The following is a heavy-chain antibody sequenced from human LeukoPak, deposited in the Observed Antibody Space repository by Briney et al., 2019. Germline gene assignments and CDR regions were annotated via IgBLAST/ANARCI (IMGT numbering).Heavy chain of an antibody. J-gene: IGHJ4*02. CDR2: ISSSSVYK. V-gene: IGHV3-21*01. CDR3: AREFYFDY. Sequence: GGSLRLSCAASGFTFSSYSMNWVRQAPGKGLEWVPSISSSSVYKYYADSVKGRFTISRDNAKNSLYLQMNSLRAEDTAVYYCAREFYFDYWGQGTLVTVSS. CDR1: GFTFSSYS.